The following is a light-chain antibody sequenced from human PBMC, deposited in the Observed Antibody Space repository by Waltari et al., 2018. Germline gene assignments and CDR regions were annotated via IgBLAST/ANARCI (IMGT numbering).Light chain of an antibody. Sequence: QSVLTQPPSASGTPGQRVTISCSGSGPHIGSRPVHWYQQPPGTAPKLLIYRNDQRPSGVPDRFSGSKSGTSASLAISGLRSEDEADYYCVAWDDSLSGRLFGGGTKLTVL. CDR1: GPHIGSRP. V-gene: IGLV1-47*01. J-gene: IGLJ3*02. CDR2: RND. CDR3: VAWDDSLSGRL.